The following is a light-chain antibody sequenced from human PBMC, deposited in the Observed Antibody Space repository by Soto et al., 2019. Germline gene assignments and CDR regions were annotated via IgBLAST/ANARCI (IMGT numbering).Light chain of an antibody. V-gene: IGKV3-11*02. Sequence: ILLAQSPATLSLSPGERATLSCKASQDVSIFLAWYQQKPVQAPRLLIHDASNRATGVPARFSGSGSGRYFTLTITSLEHADFAVYYCQQRSTWLYPFGQGTKLEV. J-gene: IGKJ2*01. CDR1: QDVSIF. CDR2: DAS. CDR3: QQRSTWLYP.